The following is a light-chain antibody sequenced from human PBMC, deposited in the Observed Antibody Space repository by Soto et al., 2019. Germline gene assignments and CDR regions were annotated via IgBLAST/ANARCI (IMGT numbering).Light chain of an antibody. V-gene: IGKV3-15*01. CDR3: QQYSDWPQT. J-gene: IGKJ2*01. CDR1: QSVSSN. CDR2: GTS. Sequence: EVVMTQFPAPLSVSPGERATFSCRASQSVSSNLAWYQQKPGQAPRLLIYGTSSRATGIPARFSGSGSGTEFTLTISSPQSEDFAVYYCQQYSDWPQTFGQGTKVDIK.